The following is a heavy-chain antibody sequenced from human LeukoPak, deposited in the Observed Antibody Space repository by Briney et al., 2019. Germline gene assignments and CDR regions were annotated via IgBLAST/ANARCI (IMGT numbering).Heavy chain of an antibody. V-gene: IGHV3-48*03. J-gene: IGHJ6*04. D-gene: IGHD6-13*01. CDR1: GFTFSSYE. CDR2: ISSSGSTI. CDR3: ARGNSRAKWGYYGMDV. Sequence: PGGSLRLSCAASGFTFSSYEMNWVRQAPGKGLEWVSYISSSGSTIYYADPVKGRFTISRDNAKNSLYLQMNSLRAEDTAVYYCARGNSRAKWGYYGMDVWGKGTTVTVSS.